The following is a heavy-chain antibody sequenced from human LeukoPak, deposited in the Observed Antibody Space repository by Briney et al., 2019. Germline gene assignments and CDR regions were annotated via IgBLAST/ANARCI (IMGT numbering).Heavy chain of an antibody. Sequence: ASVKVSCKASGYTFTGYYMHWVRQAPGQGLEWMGWINPNSGGTNYAQKFQGRVTMTRDTSISTAYMELSRLRSDDTGVYYCARCPRITIFGVVTLNFDYWGQGTLVTVSS. J-gene: IGHJ4*01. CDR2: INPNSGGT. CDR3: ARCPRITIFGVVTLNFDY. CDR1: GYTFTGYY. D-gene: IGHD3-3*01. V-gene: IGHV1-2*02.